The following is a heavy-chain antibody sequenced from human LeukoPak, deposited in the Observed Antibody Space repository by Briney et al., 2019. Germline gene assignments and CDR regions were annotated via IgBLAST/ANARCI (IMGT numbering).Heavy chain of an antibody. J-gene: IGHJ5*02. Sequence: SETLSLTCAVSGYSITSSSWWGWIRQPPGKGLEWIGYIYHSGTTYYNPSLKSRVTISVDTSKNQFSLKLSSVTAADTAVYYCARGYRIAAAGTKRFDPWGQGTLVTVSS. D-gene: IGHD6-13*01. CDR2: IYHSGTT. CDR3: ARGYRIAAAGTKRFDP. CDR1: GYSITSSSW. V-gene: IGHV4-28*01.